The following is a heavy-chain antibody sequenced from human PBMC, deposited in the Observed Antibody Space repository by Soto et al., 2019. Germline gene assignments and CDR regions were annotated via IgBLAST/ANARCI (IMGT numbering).Heavy chain of an antibody. CDR1: GFTFSSCT. D-gene: IGHD1-1*01. J-gene: IGHJ1*01. Sequence: EVQLVESGGGLVKPGGSLRLSCAVSGFTFSSCTMNWVRQAPGKGLEWVSSISGGGSMYYADSVKGRFTISRDNAKNSLYLQMNGLRTEDTAVYYCAREVQPVVRREYACWGQGTLVTVSS. CDR3: AREVQPVVRREYAC. V-gene: IGHV3-21*01. CDR2: ISGGGSM.